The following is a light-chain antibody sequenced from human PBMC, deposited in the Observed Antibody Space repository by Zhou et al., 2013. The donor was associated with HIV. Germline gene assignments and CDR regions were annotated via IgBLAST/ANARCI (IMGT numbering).Light chain of an antibody. CDR3: QQYKSFLLS. J-gene: IGKJ4*01. V-gene: IGKV1-5*02. CDR1: ETVGRS. CDR2: ETS. Sequence: IQMTQSPSIVSASLGVRVTIICRANETVGRSLAWYQQKRGKAPTLVIYETSILNKGVPSRFVGSGSGTEFILTITSLQPDDLGTYFCQQYKSFLLSFGGGTKVDIK.